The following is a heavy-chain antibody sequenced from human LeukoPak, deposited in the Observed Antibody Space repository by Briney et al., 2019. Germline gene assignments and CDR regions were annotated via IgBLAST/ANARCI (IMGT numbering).Heavy chain of an antibody. J-gene: IGHJ4*02. D-gene: IGHD3-9*01. CDR2: IYYNDDK. V-gene: IGHV2-5*01. Sequence: SGPTLVNPTQTLTLTCTFSDFSLSTPGMGVGWIRQPPGKALEWLAFIYYNDDKRYSPSLRSRLTITRDTSKNQVVLAMTNMDPVDIATYYCAHLVVTIDWRSYFDYWGQGALVTVSS. CDR1: DFSLSTPGMG. CDR3: AHLVVTIDWRSYFDY.